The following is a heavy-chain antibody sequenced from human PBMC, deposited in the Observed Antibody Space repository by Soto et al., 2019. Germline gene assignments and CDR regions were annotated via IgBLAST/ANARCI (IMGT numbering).Heavy chain of an antibody. Sequence: EVQLLESGGGLVQPGGSLRISCAASGFTFSSYAMGWVRQAPGKGLELVSSIDNSGGSMYYADSVKGRFSVSRDNSKNTLFLQMISPSAEDTAVYHCAKIAVTSSNFDYWGQGTLVTVSS. CDR3: AKIAVTSSNFDY. CDR1: GFTFSSYA. D-gene: IGHD4-17*01. J-gene: IGHJ4*02. CDR2: IDNSGGSM. V-gene: IGHV3-23*01.